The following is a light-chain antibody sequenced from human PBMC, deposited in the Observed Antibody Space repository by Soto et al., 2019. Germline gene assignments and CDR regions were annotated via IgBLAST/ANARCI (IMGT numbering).Light chain of an antibody. CDR1: QSVLYSSNNKNY. V-gene: IGKV4-1*01. CDR2: WAS. CDR3: QQYCSSPIA. Sequence: DIVMTQSPDSLAVSLGERATINCKSSQSVLYSSNNKNYLAWYQQKPGQPPKLLIYWASTRESGVPDRFSGSGSGTDFTLTISSLQAEDVAVYYCQQYCSSPIAFGQGTKAEIK. J-gene: IGKJ1*01.